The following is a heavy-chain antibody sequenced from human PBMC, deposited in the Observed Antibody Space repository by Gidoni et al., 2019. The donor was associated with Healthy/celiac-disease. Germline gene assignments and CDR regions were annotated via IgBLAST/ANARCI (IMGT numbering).Heavy chain of an antibody. V-gene: IGHV3-30-3*01. D-gene: IGHD2-2*01. J-gene: IGHJ4*02. Sequence: QGQLVEDGGGVVQTGRSRRLYCAACGFTLSSYPMHWVRQAPGKGLELVAVRSYDVSNKYYADSVKGRFTISRDNSKNTRYLQMNSLRAEDTAVYYCAREGEEYCSSTSCAPPFDYWGQGTLVTVSS. CDR3: AREGEEYCSSTSCAPPFDY. CDR2: RSYDVSNK. CDR1: GFTLSSYP.